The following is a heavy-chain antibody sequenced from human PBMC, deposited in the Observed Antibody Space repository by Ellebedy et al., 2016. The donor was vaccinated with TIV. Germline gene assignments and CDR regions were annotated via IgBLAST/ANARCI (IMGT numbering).Heavy chain of an antibody. J-gene: IGHJ4*02. CDR2: MNPNSGNT. CDR3: ARGGYSYPEDFDF. D-gene: IGHD5-18*01. Sequence: ASVKVSCKASGYTFTTYDINWVRQATGQGLEWMGWMNPNSGNTDYAQKFQDRAIMTRNTSIRTSYMELYSLTSEDTAVYYCARGGYSYPEDFDFWGQGSLVTVSS. V-gene: IGHV1-8*01. CDR1: GYTFTTYD.